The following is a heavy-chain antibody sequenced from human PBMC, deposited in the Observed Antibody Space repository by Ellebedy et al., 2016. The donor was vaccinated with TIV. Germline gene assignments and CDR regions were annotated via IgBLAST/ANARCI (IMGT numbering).Heavy chain of an antibody. J-gene: IGHJ4*02. Sequence: GESLKISCAASGFTFSSYAMSWVRQAPGKGLEWVQAISGSGGSTYYADSVKGRFTISRDNSKNTLYLQMNSLRAEDTALYYCAKGRGLGDYFDSWGQGTLVTVSS. CDR1: GFTFSSYA. CDR2: ISGSGGST. V-gene: IGHV3-23*01. CDR3: AKGRGLGDYFDS.